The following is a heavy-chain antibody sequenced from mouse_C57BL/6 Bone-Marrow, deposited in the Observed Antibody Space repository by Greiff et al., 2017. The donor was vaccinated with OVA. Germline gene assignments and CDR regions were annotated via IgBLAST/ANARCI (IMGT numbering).Heavy chain of an antibody. CDR1: GFSFNTYA. CDR3: VRHDGTRDYFDY. CDR2: IRSKSNNYAT. V-gene: IGHV10-1*01. Sequence: EVKLQESGGGLVQPKGSLKLSCAASGFSFNTYAMNWVRQAPGKGLEWVARIRSKSNNYATYYADSVKDRFTISRDDSESMLYLQMNNLKTEDTAMYYCVRHDGTRDYFDYWGQGTTLTVSS. J-gene: IGHJ2*01. D-gene: IGHD2-3*01.